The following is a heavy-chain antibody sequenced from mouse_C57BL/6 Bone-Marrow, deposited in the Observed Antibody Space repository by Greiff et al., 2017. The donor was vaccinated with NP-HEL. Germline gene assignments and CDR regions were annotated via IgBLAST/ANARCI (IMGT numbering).Heavy chain of an antibody. V-gene: IGHV5-12*01. Sequence: EVKLEESGGGLVQPGGSLKLSCAASGFTFSDYYMYWVRQTPEKRLEWVAYISNGGGSTYYPDTVKGRFTISRDNAKNTLYLQMSRLKSEDTAMYYCARQTGYWYFDVWGTGTTVTVSS. CDR2: ISNGGGST. CDR1: GFTFSDYY. CDR3: ARQTGYWYFDV. J-gene: IGHJ1*03.